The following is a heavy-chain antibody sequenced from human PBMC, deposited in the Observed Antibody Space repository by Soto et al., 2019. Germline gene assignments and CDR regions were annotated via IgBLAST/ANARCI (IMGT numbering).Heavy chain of an antibody. V-gene: IGHV1-3*01. Sequence: ASVKVSCKASGYTFSIYVMHWVRQAPGQRLEWMGWINVGSGNTNYAQKFQDRVTITRDTSASTAYMELSSLRSEDTAVYYCAAALRFLEWLPSPHYYMDVWGKGTTVTVSS. CDR1: GYTFSIYV. D-gene: IGHD3-3*01. CDR3: AAALRFLEWLPSPHYYMDV. J-gene: IGHJ6*03. CDR2: INVGSGNT.